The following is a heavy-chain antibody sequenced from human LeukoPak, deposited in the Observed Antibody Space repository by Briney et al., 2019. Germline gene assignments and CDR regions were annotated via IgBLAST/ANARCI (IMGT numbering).Heavy chain of an antibody. D-gene: IGHD1-26*01. J-gene: IGHJ4*02. CDR3: AKRGAEVGATVAPGDY. CDR1: GFTFSSYS. CDR2: ISGSGGST. V-gene: IGHV3-23*01. Sequence: GGSLRLSCAASGFTFSSYSMSWVRQAPGKGLEWVLAISGSGGSTYYADSVKGRFTISSDNSKNTLYLQMNSLRAEDTAVYYCAKRGAEVGATVAPGDYWGQGTLVTVSS.